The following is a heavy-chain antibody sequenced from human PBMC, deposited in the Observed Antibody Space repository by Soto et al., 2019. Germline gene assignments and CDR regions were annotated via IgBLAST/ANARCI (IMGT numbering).Heavy chain of an antibody. CDR3: ARVSPLYDYMWGSPLSGAFDI. D-gene: IGHD3-16*01. CDR1: GFTFDDYG. V-gene: IGHV3-20*01. Sequence: EVQLVESGGGVVRPGGSLRLSCAASGFTFDDYGMSWVRQAPGKGLEWVSGINWNGGSTGYADSVKGRFTISRDNAKNSLYLQMNSLRAEDTALYHCARVSPLYDYMWGSPLSGAFDIWGQGTMVTVSS. J-gene: IGHJ3*02. CDR2: INWNGGST.